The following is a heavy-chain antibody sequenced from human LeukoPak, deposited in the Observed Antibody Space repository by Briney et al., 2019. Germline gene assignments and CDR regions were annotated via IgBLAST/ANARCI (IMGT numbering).Heavy chain of an antibody. CDR2: INHSGGT. V-gene: IGHV4-34*01. D-gene: IGHD2/OR15-2a*01. CDR1: GGSLSDSY. CDR3: ARGPTSIFDY. Sequence: SETLSLTCAVYGGSLSDSYWSWIRQPPGKGLEWIGEINHSGGTNYSPSLESRVTISIDTAKNHFSLKLSSVTAADTAVYYCARGPTSIFDYWGQGTLVTVSS. J-gene: IGHJ4*02.